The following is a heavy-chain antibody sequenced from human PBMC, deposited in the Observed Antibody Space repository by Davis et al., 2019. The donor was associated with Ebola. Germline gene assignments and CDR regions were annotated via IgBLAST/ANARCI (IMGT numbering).Heavy chain of an antibody. Sequence: GSLRPSCTVPGGSISSSTYYWSSIRQPPGKGLEWIGEINHSGSTYYNPSLKSRVTISVDTSKNQFSLKLSSVTAADTAVYYCARHDLGYYFDYWGQGTLVTVSS. V-gene: IGHV4-39*01. CDR2: INHSGST. J-gene: IGHJ4*02. CDR3: ARHDLGYYFDY. CDR1: GGSISSSTYY.